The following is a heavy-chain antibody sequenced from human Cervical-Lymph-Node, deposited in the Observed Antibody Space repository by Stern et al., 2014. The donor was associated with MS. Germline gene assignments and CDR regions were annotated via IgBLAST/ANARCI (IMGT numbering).Heavy chain of an antibody. CDR3: ARDGAHYDIDY. CDR2: VWSDGSNQ. Sequence: VQLVESGGGVVQPGRSLRLSCAASGFTFSPYGMPWVRQAPDKGLEWVAFVWSDGSNQYYRDSVKGRFTISRDNSKNTVSLQMNSLRFEDTAVYYCARDGAHYDIDYWGQGTLVTVSS. J-gene: IGHJ4*02. CDR1: GFTFSPYG. V-gene: IGHV3-33*01. D-gene: IGHD3-3*01.